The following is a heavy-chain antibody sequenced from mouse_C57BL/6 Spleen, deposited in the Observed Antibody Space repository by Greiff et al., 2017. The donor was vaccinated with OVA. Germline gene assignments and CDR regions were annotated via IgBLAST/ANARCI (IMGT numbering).Heavy chain of an antibody. J-gene: IGHJ3*01. CDR2: INPNNGGT. CDR3: ASSIYDYDMD. D-gene: IGHD2-4*01. Sequence: EVQLQQSGPELVKPGASVKISCKASGYTFTDYYMNWVKQSHGKSLEWIGDINPNNGGTSYNQKFKGKATLTVDKSSSTAYMELRSLTSEDSAVYYCASSIYDYDMDWGQGTLVTVSA. CDR1: GYTFTDYY. V-gene: IGHV1-26*01.